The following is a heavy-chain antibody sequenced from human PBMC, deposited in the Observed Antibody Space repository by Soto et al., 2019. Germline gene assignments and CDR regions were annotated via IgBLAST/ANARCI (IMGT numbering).Heavy chain of an antibody. CDR3: ASLLGYCSGGTRSLDY. D-gene: IGHD2-15*01. V-gene: IGHV5-10-1*01. Sequence: GESLKISCKGSGYSFTSYWITWVRQMPGKGLEWMGRIDPSDSYTNYSPSFQGHVTISADKSISTAYLQRSSLKASDTAMYYCASLLGYCSGGTRSLDYWGQGTLVTVSS. CDR2: IDPSDSYT. J-gene: IGHJ4*02. CDR1: GYSFTSYW.